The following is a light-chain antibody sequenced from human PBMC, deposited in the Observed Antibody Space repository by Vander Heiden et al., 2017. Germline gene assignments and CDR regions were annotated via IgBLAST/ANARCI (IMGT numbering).Light chain of an antibody. Sequence: DIQMTQSLSSLSASVGDRVTITCRASQSLTDYLNWYRQRPGKAPELLIYAASSLHTGVPSRFSGSGSDTYFTLTITSLQPEDFATYYCQQTYSPPPTFGQGTRVDIK. CDR2: AAS. V-gene: IGKV1-39*01. CDR1: QSLTDY. J-gene: IGKJ1*01. CDR3: QQTYSPPPT.